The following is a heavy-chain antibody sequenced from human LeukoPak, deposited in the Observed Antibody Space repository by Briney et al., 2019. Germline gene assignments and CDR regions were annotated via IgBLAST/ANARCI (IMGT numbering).Heavy chain of an antibody. CDR3: TTDRYYDNSELQFQH. Sequence: PGGSLRLSCAVSGFTFSGFWMSWSRQAPGKGLEWLGRIKRETDGGTIDYAAPVKGRFTISRDDSRNTLYLQMDSLEIEDTAVYYCTTDRYYDNSELQFQHWGQGTLVTVSS. J-gene: IGHJ1*01. CDR2: IKRETDGGTI. CDR1: GFTFSGFW. D-gene: IGHD3-22*01. V-gene: IGHV3-15*01.